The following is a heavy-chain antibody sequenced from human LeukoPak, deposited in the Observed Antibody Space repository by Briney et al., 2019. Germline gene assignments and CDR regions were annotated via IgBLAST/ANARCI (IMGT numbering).Heavy chain of an antibody. V-gene: IGHV3-53*01. Sequence: PGGSLRLSCAASGFTFSSYAMSWVRQAPGKGLEWVSVIYSGGSTYYADSVKGRFTISRDNSKNTLYLQMNSLRAEDTAVYYCARDLMGFDYWGQGTLVTVSS. CDR1: GFTFSSYA. CDR2: IYSGGST. J-gene: IGHJ4*02. CDR3: ARDLMGFDY. D-gene: IGHD2-8*01.